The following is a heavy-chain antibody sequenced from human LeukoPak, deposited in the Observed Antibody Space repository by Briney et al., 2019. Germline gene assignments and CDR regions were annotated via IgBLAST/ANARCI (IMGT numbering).Heavy chain of an antibody. CDR2: INPSGGST. CDR1: GYTFTGYY. Sequence: ASVKVSCKASGYTFTGYYIHWVRQAPGQGLEWMGIINPSGGSTSYAQKFQGRVTMTRDMSTSTVYMELSSLRSEDTAVYYCASPNYYDSSGYYWAFDIWGQGTTVTVSS. D-gene: IGHD3-22*01. CDR3: ASPNYYDSSGYYWAFDI. V-gene: IGHV1-46*01. J-gene: IGHJ3*02.